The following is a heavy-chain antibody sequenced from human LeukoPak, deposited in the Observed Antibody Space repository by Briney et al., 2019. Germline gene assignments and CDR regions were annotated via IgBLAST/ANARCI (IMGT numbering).Heavy chain of an antibody. CDR2: ISYDGSGK. V-gene: IGHV3-30*18. CDR3: AKDLFRWELPKRPLDP. Sequence: GGSLRLSCAASGFTFDGYDMHWVRQAPGKGLEWVAIISYDGSGKYYGDSVKGRFTISRDNSKSTLYLQMNSLRAEDTAVYYCAKDLFRWELPKRPLDPWGQGTLVTVSS. J-gene: IGHJ5*02. CDR1: GFTFDGYD. D-gene: IGHD1-26*01.